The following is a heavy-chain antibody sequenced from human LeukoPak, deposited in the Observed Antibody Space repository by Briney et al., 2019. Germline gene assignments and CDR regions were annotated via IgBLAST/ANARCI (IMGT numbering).Heavy chain of an antibody. CDR2: IYHSGST. D-gene: IGHD6-13*01. CDR1: GGSISSGGYY. J-gene: IGHJ6*03. V-gene: IGHV4-30-2*01. Sequence: SETLSLTCTVSGGSISSGGYYWSWIRQPPGKGLEWIGYIYHSGSTYYNPSLKSRVPISVDRSKNPFSLKLSSVTAADTAVYYCARDGPAAGTNDYYYYYMDVWGKGTTVTVSS. CDR3: ARDGPAAGTNDYYYYYMDV.